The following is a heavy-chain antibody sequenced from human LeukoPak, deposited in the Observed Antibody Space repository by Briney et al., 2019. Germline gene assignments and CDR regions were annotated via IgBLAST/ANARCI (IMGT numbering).Heavy chain of an antibody. V-gene: IGHV3-33*01. CDR3: ARGKSGSYRARDY. CDR2: IWYDGSNK. D-gene: IGHD1-26*01. J-gene: IGHJ4*02. Sequence: GGSLRLSCAASGSTFSSYGMHWVRQAPGKGLEWVAVIWYDGSNKYYADSVKGRFTISRDNSKNTLYLQMNSLRAEDTAVYYCARGKSGSYRARDYWGQGTLVTVSS. CDR1: GSTFSSYG.